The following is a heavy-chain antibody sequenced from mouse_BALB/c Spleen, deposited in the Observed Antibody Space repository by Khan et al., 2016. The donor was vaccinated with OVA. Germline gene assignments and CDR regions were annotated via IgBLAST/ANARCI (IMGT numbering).Heavy chain of an antibody. Sequence: EVQLVESGPGLVKPSQSLSLTCTVTGYSITSDYARNWIRQFPGNKLEWMGYISYSGSTNYNPALKSRISITRDTSKNQFFLQLNSVTTEDTATYYCARDGSRYNYAMDYGGQGTSVTVAS. J-gene: IGHJ4*01. V-gene: IGHV3-2*02. CDR1: GYSITSDYA. CDR3: ARDGSRYNYAMDY. CDR2: ISYSGST. D-gene: IGHD2-3*01.